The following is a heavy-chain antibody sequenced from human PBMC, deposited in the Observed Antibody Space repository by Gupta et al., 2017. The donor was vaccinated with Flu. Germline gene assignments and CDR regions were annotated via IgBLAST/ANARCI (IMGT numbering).Heavy chain of an antibody. D-gene: IGHD1-26*01. CDR1: GYTFTSYY. V-gene: IGHV1-46*01. J-gene: IGHJ4*02. Sequence: QVQLVQSGAEVKKPGASVKVSCKASGYTFTSYYMHWVRQAPGQGLEWMGIINPSGGSTSYAQKFQGRVTMTRDTCTSTVYMELSSLRSEDTAVYYCARDSGLLQFDYWGQGTLVTVSS. CDR3: ARDSGLLQFDY. CDR2: INPSGGST.